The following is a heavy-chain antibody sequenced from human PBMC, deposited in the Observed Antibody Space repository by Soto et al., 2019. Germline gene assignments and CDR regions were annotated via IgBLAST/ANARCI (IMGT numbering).Heavy chain of an antibody. CDR3: AKAARVLRFPLWGYSPR. CDR1: GFTFSSYG. J-gene: IGHJ4*02. D-gene: IGHD2-15*01. V-gene: IGHV3-30*18. Sequence: QVQLVESGGGVVQPGRSLRLSCAASGFTFSSYGMHWVRQAPGKGLEWVAVISYDGSNKYYADPVKGRFTISRDNTKTXXYLQMNCLSAEDTAVSYCAKAARVLRFPLWGYSPRWGQGTPVTVSS. CDR2: ISYDGSNK.